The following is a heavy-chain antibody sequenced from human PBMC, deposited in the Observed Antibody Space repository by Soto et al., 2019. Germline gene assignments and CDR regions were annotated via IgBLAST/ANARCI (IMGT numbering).Heavy chain of an antibody. J-gene: IGHJ4*02. D-gene: IGHD1-26*01. V-gene: IGHV1-18*04. CDR1: GYTFTSYG. CDR3: ARDFPLLVGATTNFDY. Sequence: GASVKVSCKASGYTFTSYGISWVRQAPGQGLEWMGWISAYNGNTNYAQKLQGRVTMTTDTSTSTAYMELRSLRSDDTAVYYCARDFPLLVGATTNFDYWGQGTLVTVSS. CDR2: ISAYNGNT.